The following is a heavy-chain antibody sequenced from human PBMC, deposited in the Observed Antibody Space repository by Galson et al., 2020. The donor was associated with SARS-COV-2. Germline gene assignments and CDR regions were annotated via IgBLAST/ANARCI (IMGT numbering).Heavy chain of an antibody. J-gene: IGHJ4*02. D-gene: IGHD2-21*02. CDR2: TNPNSGGT. CDR1: GYAFTGHY. CDR3: ARDRGYGGNSGAFDY. Sequence: ASVKVSCKASGYAFTGHYIHWVRQAPGQGLEWMGWTNPNSGGTNYAQKLQGWVTMSRDSSITTAYMELSRLRSDDTAVYYCARDRGYGGNSGAFDYWGQGTLVTVSS. V-gene: IGHV1-2*04.